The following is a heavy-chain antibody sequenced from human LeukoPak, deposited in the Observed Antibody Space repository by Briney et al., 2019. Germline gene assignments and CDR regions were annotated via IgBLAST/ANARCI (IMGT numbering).Heavy chain of an antibody. CDR2: IRYHGSNK. Sequence: GGSLRLSCAASGFSFNIYVMHWVRQAPGKGVEWMASIRYHGSNKYYANSVNGRFTISRDNSKNTLYLQMNSLRADDTAVYYCAKDHGSFDYWGQGTLVTVSS. CDR3: AKDHGSFDY. J-gene: IGHJ4*02. V-gene: IGHV3-30*02. CDR1: GFSFNIYV. D-gene: IGHD1-14*01.